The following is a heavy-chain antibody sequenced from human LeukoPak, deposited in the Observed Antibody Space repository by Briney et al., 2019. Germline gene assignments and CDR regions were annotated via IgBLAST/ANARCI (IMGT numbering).Heavy chain of an antibody. CDR3: AREVDDSSGYYHRLIDY. J-gene: IGHJ4*02. D-gene: IGHD3-22*01. CDR2: INHSGST. V-gene: IGHV4-34*01. Sequence: SETLSLTCAVYGGSFSGYYWSWIRQPPGKGLEWIGEINHSGSTNYNPSLKSRVTISVDTSKNQFSLKLSSVTAADTAVYYCAREVDDSSGYYHRLIDYWGQGTLVTVSS. CDR1: GGSFSGYY.